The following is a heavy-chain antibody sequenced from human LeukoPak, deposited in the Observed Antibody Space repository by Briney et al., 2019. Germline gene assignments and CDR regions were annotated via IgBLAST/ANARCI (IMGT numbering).Heavy chain of an antibody. CDR2: ISGYNGDT. Sequence: ASVKVSCKASGYTFTNYGISWVRQAPGQGLEWMGWISGYNGDTKYAQKVQGRVTMTTDKFTSTAYMELRSLRSDDTAVYYCARCYGSGRWALDIWGQGTMVTVSS. CDR3: ARCYGSGRWALDI. V-gene: IGHV1-18*01. D-gene: IGHD3-10*01. CDR1: GYTFTNYG. J-gene: IGHJ3*02.